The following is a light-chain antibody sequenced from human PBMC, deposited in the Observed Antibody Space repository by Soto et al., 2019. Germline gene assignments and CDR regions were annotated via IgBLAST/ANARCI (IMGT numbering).Light chain of an antibody. V-gene: IGLV2-8*01. Sequence: QFALTQPPSESGSPGQSVTISCTGTSSDVGGYNYVSWYQQHPGKAPKVMIYEVSKRPSGVPDRFSGSKSGNTASLTVSGLQAEDEADYYCISYAGSGLWVFGGGTKLTVL. CDR2: EVS. J-gene: IGLJ3*02. CDR3: ISYAGSGLWV. CDR1: SSDVGGYNY.